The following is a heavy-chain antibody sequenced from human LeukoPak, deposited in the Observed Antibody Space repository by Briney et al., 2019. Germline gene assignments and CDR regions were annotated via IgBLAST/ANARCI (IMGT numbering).Heavy chain of an antibody. V-gene: IGHV1-18*01. CDR1: GYTFTSYG. CDR2: ISAYNGNT. D-gene: IGHD3-3*01. J-gene: IGHJ4*02. CDR3: ARDRLFDFWSGYSMYYFDY. Sequence: GASVKVSCTASGYTFTSYGISWVRQAPGQGLEWMGWISAYNGNTSYAQKLQGRVTMTTDTSTSTAYMELRSLRSDDTAVYYCARDRLFDFWSGYSMYYFDYWGQGTLVTVSS.